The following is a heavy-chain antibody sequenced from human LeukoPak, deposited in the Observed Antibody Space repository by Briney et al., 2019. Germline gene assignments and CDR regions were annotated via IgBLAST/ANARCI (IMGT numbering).Heavy chain of an antibody. D-gene: IGHD3-9*01. CDR3: ARVGRYFDWRDAFDI. Sequence: ASVKVSCKASGYTFTSYGISWVRQAPGQGLEWMGWISAYNGNTNYAQKLQGRVTMTTDTSTSTAYMEPRSLRSDDTAVYYCARVGRYFDWRDAFDIWGQGTMVTVSS. J-gene: IGHJ3*02. CDR1: GYTFTSYG. CDR2: ISAYNGNT. V-gene: IGHV1-18*01.